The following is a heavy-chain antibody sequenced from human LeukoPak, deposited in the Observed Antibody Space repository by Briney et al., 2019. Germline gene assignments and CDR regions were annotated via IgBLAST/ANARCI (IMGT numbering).Heavy chain of an antibody. Sequence: PGRSLRLSCAASGFTFSSYGMHWVRQAPGKGLEWVAVISYDGSNKYYADSVKGRFTISRDNSKNTLYLQMNSLRAEDTAVYYCAKSTVATDAWDYWGQGTLVTVSS. CDR3: AKSTVATDAWDY. CDR2: ISYDGSNK. V-gene: IGHV3-30*18. D-gene: IGHD5-12*01. J-gene: IGHJ4*02. CDR1: GFTFSSYG.